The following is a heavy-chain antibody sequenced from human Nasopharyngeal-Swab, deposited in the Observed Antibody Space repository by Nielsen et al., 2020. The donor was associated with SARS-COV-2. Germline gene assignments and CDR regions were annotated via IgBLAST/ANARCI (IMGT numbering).Heavy chain of an antibody. CDR3: ARERPADRAFDI. CDR1: GFTFSSYG. CDR2: IWYDGSNK. D-gene: IGHD2-2*01. V-gene: IGHV3-33*01. Sequence: GESLKISCAASGFTFSSYGMHWVRQAPGKGLEWVAVIWYDGSNKYYADSVKGRFTISRDNSKNTLYLQMNSLRAEDTAVYYCARERPADRAFDIWGQGTMVTVSS. J-gene: IGHJ3*02.